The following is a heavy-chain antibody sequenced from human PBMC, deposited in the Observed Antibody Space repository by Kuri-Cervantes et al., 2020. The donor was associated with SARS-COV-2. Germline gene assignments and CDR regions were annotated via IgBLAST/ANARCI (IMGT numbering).Heavy chain of an antibody. CDR3: ARGIVVVVAAMGYFDY. D-gene: IGHD2-15*01. CDR1: GYTFTNYG. Sequence: ASVKVSCKASGYTFTNYGISWVRQAPGQGLEWMGWINGYNDNTKYAQKLQGRVTMTTDTSTSTAYMELRSLRSDDTAVYYCARGIVVVVAAMGYFDYWGQGTLVTV. V-gene: IGHV1-18*04. J-gene: IGHJ4*02. CDR2: INGYNDNT.